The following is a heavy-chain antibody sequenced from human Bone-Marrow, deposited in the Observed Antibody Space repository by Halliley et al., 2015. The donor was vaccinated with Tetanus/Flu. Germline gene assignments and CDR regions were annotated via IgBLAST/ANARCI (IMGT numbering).Heavy chain of an antibody. D-gene: IGHD1-26*01. J-gene: IGHJ4*02. CDR2: IYLDYNK. Sequence: LEWLALIYLDYNKHCTPSLQNRLTIIKDTSKNQVVLTMTNIVPLDTATDYCARPNSGNYYHFDYWGQGTLVTVSS. CDR3: ARPNSGNYYHFDY. V-gene: IGHV2-5*02.